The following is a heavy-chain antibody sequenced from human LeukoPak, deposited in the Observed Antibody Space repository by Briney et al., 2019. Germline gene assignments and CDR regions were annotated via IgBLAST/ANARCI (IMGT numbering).Heavy chain of an antibody. V-gene: IGHV3-30*04. CDR3: ARDPGGYNLGYYFDY. D-gene: IGHD5-24*01. CDR1: GFTFSSYA. CDR2: IPYDGSNK. J-gene: IGHJ4*02. Sequence: GGSLRLSCAASGFTFSSYAMHWVRQAPGKGLEWVAVIPYDGSNKYYADSVKGRFTISRDNSKNTLYLQMNSLRAEDTAVYYCARDPGGYNLGYYFDYWGQGTLVTVSS.